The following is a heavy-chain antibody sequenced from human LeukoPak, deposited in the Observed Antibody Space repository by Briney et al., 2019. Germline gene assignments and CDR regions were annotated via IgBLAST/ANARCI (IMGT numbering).Heavy chain of an antibody. Sequence: GGSLRLSCAASGFTFSNYSMHWVRQAPGKGLEWVSSISSSSSYIYYGDSVKGRFTISRDNAKNSLYLQMNSLRAEDTAVYYCAKAEIGIAVDHRGDYYYYYMDVWGKGTTVTVSS. J-gene: IGHJ6*03. D-gene: IGHD6-19*01. CDR3: AKAEIGIAVDHRGDYYYYYMDV. CDR1: GFTFSNYS. CDR2: ISSSSSYI. V-gene: IGHV3-21*01.